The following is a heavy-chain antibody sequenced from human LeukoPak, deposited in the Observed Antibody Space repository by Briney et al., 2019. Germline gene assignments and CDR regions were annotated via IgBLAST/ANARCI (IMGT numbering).Heavy chain of an antibody. V-gene: IGHV1-3*04. CDR2: IDTANGNT. D-gene: IGHD6-13*01. CDR3: ARPGASSPGNWFVS. Sequence: GASVKVSCKASGYTFTNHAMHWVRQAPGQGLEWMGWIDTANGNTKYLQKFQGRVTITRDTSARIVYMELSSLRFEDTALYYCARPGASSPGNWFVSWGQGSLVTVSS. CDR1: GYTFTNHA. J-gene: IGHJ5*01.